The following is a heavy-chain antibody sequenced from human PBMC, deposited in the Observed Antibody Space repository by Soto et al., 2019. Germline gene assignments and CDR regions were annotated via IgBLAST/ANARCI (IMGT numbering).Heavy chain of an antibody. D-gene: IGHD1-1*01. J-gene: IGHJ4*02. CDR2: IWSDGNNR. Sequence: QVQLVESGGGVVQPGRSLRLSCAASGFMFSNHGMHWVRQAPGKGLEWVAVIWSDGNNRNYEDSVKGRFTISRDNSKNTLYLQMNSLRAEDTAVYYCVRVDNWNDEASDYWGQGTLFTVSS. V-gene: IGHV3-33*01. CDR1: GFMFSNHG. CDR3: VRVDNWNDEASDY.